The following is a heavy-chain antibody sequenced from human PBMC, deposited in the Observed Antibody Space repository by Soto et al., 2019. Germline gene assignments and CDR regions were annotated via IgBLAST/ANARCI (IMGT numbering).Heavy chain of an antibody. V-gene: IGHV4-61*01. Sequence: ETLSLTCAVSGGSVSSGYYYWNWIRQPPGKGLEWIGSIYYSGSTSYNPSLESRVSISVDTSKNQFSLRLSSVTAADTAVYYCARAPARYYYDSSGYYYGDYFDYWGQGTLVTVSS. CDR3: ARAPARYYYDSSGYYYGDYFDY. CDR2: IYYSGST. CDR1: GGSVSSGYYY. J-gene: IGHJ4*02. D-gene: IGHD3-22*01.